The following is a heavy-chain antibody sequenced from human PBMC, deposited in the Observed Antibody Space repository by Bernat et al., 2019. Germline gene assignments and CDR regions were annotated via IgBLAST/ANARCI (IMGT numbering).Heavy chain of an antibody. CDR1: GFTFSSYG. CDR3: AKDGAVQGVIINWYFDL. D-gene: IGHD3-10*01. V-gene: IGHV3-30*18. J-gene: IGHJ2*01. Sequence: QVQLVESGGGVVQPGRSLRLSCAASGFTFSSYGMHWVRQAPGKGLEWVAVISYDGSNKYYADSVKGRFTISRDNSKNTLYLQMNSLRAEDTAVYYCAKDGAVQGVIINWYFDLWGRGTLVTVSS. CDR2: ISYDGSNK.